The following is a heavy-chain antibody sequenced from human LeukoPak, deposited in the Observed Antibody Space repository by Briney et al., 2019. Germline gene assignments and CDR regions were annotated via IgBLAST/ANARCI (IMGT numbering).Heavy chain of an antibody. CDR2: ISYDGSNK. V-gene: IGHV3-30*18. D-gene: IGHD2-2*03. CDR3: ANGLGYCSSTSCRGGAFDI. CDR1: GFTFSSYG. J-gene: IGHJ3*02. Sequence: PRRSLRLSCAASGFTFSSYGMHWVRQAPGKGLEWVAVISYDGSNKYYADSVKGRFTISRDNSKNTLYLQMNSLRAEDTAVYYCANGLGYCSSTSCRGGAFDIWGQGTMVTVSS.